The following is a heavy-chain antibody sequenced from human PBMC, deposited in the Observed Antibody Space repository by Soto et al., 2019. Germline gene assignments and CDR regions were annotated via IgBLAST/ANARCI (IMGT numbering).Heavy chain of an antibody. V-gene: IGHV1-69*13. CDR3: AKAVGGGYNRRAFDI. J-gene: IGHJ3*02. CDR2: IIPIFGTA. Sequence: SVKVSCKASGGTFSSYAISWVRQAPGQGLEWMGGIIPIFGTANYAQKFQGRVTITADESTSTAYMELSSLRTEDTAVYYCAKAVGGGYNRRAFDIWGQGTMVTVSS. D-gene: IGHD5-12*01. CDR1: GGTFSSYA.